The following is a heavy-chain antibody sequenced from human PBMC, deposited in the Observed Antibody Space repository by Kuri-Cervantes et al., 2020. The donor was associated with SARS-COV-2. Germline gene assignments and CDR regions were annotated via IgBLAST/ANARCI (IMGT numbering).Heavy chain of an antibody. CDR2: IIPIFGTA. V-gene: IGHV1-69*13. CDR1: GGTFSSYA. D-gene: IGHD1-26*01. J-gene: IGHJ6*03. Sequence: SVKVSCKASGGTFSSYAISWVRQAPGQGLEWMGGIIPIFGTANYAKKFQGRVTITADESTSTAYMELSSLRSEDTAVYYCARFSRQGVRATTKVNYYYYYMDVWGKGTTVTVSS. CDR3: ARFSRQGVRATTKVNYYYYYMDV.